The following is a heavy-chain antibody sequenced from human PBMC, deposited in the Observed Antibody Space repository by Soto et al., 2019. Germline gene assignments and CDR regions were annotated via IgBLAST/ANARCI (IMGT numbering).Heavy chain of an antibody. CDR1: GYTFTSYV. D-gene: IGHD1-1*01. J-gene: IGHJ4*02. CDR3: ARGSNWYVDY. Sequence: QVQLVQSGAEVKKPGASVKVSCKASGYTFTSYVMHWVRQAPGQRLEWMGWINAGDGHTKYSQKFQGRVTITRDTSATTVYMELSSLTSEDTAVYYCARGSNWYVDYWGQGTLVTVSS. CDR2: INAGDGHT. V-gene: IGHV1-3*01.